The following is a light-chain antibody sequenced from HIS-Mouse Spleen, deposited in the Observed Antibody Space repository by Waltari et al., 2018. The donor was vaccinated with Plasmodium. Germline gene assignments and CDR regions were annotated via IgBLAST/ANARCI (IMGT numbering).Light chain of an antibody. CDR2: QDS. V-gene: IGLV3-1*01. CDR1: KSGDKL. J-gene: IGLJ1*01. Sequence: SYELTPPPSVSVSQGTTASITSSGDKSGDKLPPWNQRKHGQPPVLVIYQDSKRPSGIPERFSGSNSGNTATLTISGTQAMDEADYYCQAWDSSTDYVFGTGTKVTVL. CDR3: QAWDSSTDYV.